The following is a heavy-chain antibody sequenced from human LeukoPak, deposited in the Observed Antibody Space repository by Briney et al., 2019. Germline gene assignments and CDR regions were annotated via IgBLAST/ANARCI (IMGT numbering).Heavy chain of an antibody. CDR1: SGSFCDYN. Sequence: PSETLSLTCAVYSGSFCDYNWNWLGQPPRKGLEWIGEINHSGTTNYNPSLKSRVTISVDTSKNQFSLRLSAVTAADTAVYHCARGLRLPSRSSPAVPHVWGKGTTVTVSA. J-gene: IGHJ6*04. CDR2: INHSGTT. V-gene: IGHV4-34*01. D-gene: IGHD2-2*01. CDR3: ARGLRLPSRSSPAVPHV.